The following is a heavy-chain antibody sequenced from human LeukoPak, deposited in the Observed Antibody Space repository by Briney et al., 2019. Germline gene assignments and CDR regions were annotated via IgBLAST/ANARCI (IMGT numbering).Heavy chain of an antibody. CDR2: INHSGST. CDR3: ARGSSTSCGFDY. V-gene: IGHV4-34*01. CDR1: GGSFSVYY. D-gene: IGHD2-2*01. Sequence: SETLSLTCAVYGGSFSVYYWSWIRQPPGKGLEWIGEINHSGSTNYNPSLKSRVTISVDTSKNQFSLKLSSVTAADTAVYYCARGSSTSCGFDYWGQGTLVTVSS. J-gene: IGHJ4*02.